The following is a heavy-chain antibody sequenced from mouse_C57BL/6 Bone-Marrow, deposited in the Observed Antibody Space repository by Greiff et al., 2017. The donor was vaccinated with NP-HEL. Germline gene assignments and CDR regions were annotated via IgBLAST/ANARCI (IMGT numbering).Heavy chain of an antibody. J-gene: IGHJ2*01. D-gene: IGHD1-1*01. CDR2: IHPNSGST. Sequence: QVQLKESGAELVKPGASVKLSCKASGYTFTSYWMHWVKQRPGQGLEWIGMIHPNSGSTNYNEKFKSKATLTVDKSSSTAYMQLSSLTSEDSAVYYGARWDYYGSRYFDYWGQGTTLTVSS. V-gene: IGHV1-64*01. CDR1: GYTFTSYW. CDR3: ARWDYYGSRYFDY.